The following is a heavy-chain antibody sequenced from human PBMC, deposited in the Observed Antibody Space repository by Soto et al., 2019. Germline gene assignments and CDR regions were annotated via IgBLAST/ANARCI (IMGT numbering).Heavy chain of an antibody. CDR3: ARSNIAAAGLDY. Sequence: SEPLSLTCAVSDGSLRSSNWWSWVRQPPGKALEWLGEIFYSGSTNYNPSLKSRVTISVDTSKNQFSLKLSSVTAADTAVYYCARSNIAAAGLDYWGQGTLVTVSS. V-gene: IGHV4-4*02. J-gene: IGHJ4*02. CDR1: DGSLRSSNW. CDR2: IFYSGST. D-gene: IGHD6-13*01.